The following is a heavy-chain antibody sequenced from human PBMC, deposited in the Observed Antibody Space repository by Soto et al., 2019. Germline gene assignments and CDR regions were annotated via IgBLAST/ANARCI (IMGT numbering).Heavy chain of an antibody. CDR3: AKMGYCSSTSCYLGYYGMDV. D-gene: IGHD2-2*01. J-gene: IGHJ6*02. CDR2: ISGSGGST. Sequence: GGSLRLSCAASGFTFSSYAMGWVRQAPGKGLEWVSAISGSGGSTYYADSVKGRFTISRDNSKNTLYLQMNSLRAEDTAVYYCAKMGYCSSTSCYLGYYGMDVWGQGTTVTVSS. V-gene: IGHV3-23*01. CDR1: GFTFSSYA.